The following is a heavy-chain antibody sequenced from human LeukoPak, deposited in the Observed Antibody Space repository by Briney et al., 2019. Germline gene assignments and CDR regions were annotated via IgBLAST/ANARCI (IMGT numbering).Heavy chain of an antibody. CDR1: GYTFTGYY. D-gene: IGHD2-15*01. CDR3: ARPYCSGGSCHDYFDY. Sequence: ASVKVSCKASGYTFTGYYMHWVRQAPGQGLEWMGWINPHTGGTNYAQKFQGRVTMTRDTSISTAYMELSGLTSDDTAVYYCARPYCSGGSCHDYFDYWGQGTLVTVSS. J-gene: IGHJ4*02. V-gene: IGHV1-2*02. CDR2: INPHTGGT.